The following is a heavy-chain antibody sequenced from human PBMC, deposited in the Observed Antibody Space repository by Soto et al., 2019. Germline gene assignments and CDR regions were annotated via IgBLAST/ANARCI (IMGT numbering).Heavy chain of an antibody. CDR1: GFTFRTYW. J-gene: IGHJ6*02. CDR2: INLDGSEK. D-gene: IGHD5-18*01. CDR3: ARDGRTSWYSYDYHGMDV. Sequence: EVQLVESGGGLVQPGGSLRLSCAASGFTFRTYWLSWVRQVPGKGLEWVANINLDGSEKNYVDSVKGRFTISRDNARNSLYLQTSSLRGEDSALYCSARDGRTSWYSYDYHGMDVWCQGTTVTVSS. V-gene: IGHV3-7*05.